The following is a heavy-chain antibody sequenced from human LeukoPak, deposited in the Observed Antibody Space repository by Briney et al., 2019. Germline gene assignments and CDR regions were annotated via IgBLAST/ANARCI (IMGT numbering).Heavy chain of an antibody. D-gene: IGHD3-10*01. CDR2: INHSGST. Sequence: SETLSLTCAVYGGSFSGYYWSWIRQPPGERLEGIGEINHSGSTNYNPSLTSRVSISVETSKTQFSLKLSSVTAADTAVYYCARGIPTYGSGSPGGRRDAFDIWGQGTMVTVSS. CDR1: GGSFSGYY. CDR3: ARGIPTYGSGSPGGRRDAFDI. J-gene: IGHJ3*02. V-gene: IGHV4-34*01.